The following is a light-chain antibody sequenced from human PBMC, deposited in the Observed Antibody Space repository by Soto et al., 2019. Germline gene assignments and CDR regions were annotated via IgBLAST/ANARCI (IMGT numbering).Light chain of an antibody. CDR2: KAS. J-gene: IGKJ1*01. Sequence: DIQMPQSPSTLSGSVVDRVTISCRASQTIMSWLAWYQQKPGKAPKLLIYKASTLKSGVPSRFSGSGSGTEFTLTISSLQPDDFATYYCQHYNSYSEAFGQGTKVDIK. V-gene: IGKV1-5*03. CDR1: QTIMSW. CDR3: QHYNSYSEA.